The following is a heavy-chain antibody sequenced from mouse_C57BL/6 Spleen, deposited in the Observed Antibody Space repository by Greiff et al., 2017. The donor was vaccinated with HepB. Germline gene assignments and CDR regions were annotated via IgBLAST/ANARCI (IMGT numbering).Heavy chain of an antibody. V-gene: IGHV1-62-2*01. CDR2: FYPGSGSI. Sequence: QVHVKQSGAELVKPGASVKLSCKASGYTFTEYTIHWVKQRSGQGLEWIGWFYPGSGSIKYNEKFKDKATLTADKSSSTVYMELSRLTSEDSAVYFCARHGAVGGYGNYIFDYWGQGTTLTVSS. D-gene: IGHD2-10*02. J-gene: IGHJ2*01. CDR1: GYTFTEYT. CDR3: ARHGAVGGYGNYIFDY.